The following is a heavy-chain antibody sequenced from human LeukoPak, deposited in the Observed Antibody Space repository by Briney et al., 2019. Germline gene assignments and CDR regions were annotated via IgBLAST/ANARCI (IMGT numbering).Heavy chain of an antibody. Sequence: ASVKVSCKASGGTFSSYAISWVRQAPGQGLEWMGRIIPIFGTANYAQKFQGRVTITTDESTSTAYMELSSLRSEDTAVYYCASSYCGGDCYFGYLDHGGYYFDYWGQGTLVTVSS. CDR1: GGTFSSYA. V-gene: IGHV1-69*05. D-gene: IGHD2-21*02. J-gene: IGHJ4*02. CDR2: IIPIFGTA. CDR3: ASSYCGGDCYFGYLDHGGYYFDY.